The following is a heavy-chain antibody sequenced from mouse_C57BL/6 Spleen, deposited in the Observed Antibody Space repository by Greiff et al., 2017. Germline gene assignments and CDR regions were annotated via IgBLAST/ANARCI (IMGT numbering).Heavy chain of an antibody. Sequence: VPLQQSGAELVRPGTSVKVSCKASGYAFTNYLIEWVKQRPGQGLEWIGVINPGSGGTNYNEKFKGKATLTADKSSSTAYMQLSSLTSEDSAVYFCATYYYGSSYYFDYWGQGTTLTVSS. CDR1: GYAFTNYL. D-gene: IGHD1-1*01. CDR3: ATYYYGSSYYFDY. J-gene: IGHJ2*01. CDR2: INPGSGGT. V-gene: IGHV1-54*01.